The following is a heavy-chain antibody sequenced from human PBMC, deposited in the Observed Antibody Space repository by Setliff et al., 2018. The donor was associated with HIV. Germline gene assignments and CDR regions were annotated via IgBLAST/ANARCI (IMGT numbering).Heavy chain of an antibody. CDR1: GGSIRSYY. Sequence: SETLSLTCTVSGGSIRSYYWSWIRQPPGKGLEWLGHAHYSGSNKNNPSLRSRISMAVDASKNQVSLKLSSVTAADTAVYYCARVGYNDDSGYPYNWFDPWGQGTLVTVSS. CDR2: AHYSGSN. V-gene: IGHV4-59*01. CDR3: ARVGYNDDSGYPYNWFDP. D-gene: IGHD3-22*01. J-gene: IGHJ5*02.